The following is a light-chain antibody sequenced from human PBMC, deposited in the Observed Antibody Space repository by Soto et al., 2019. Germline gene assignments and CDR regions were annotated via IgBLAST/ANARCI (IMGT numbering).Light chain of an antibody. J-gene: IGKJ5*01. CDR3: QQYDIWSSIT. CDR2: DTS. Sequence: ETVMTQSPATLSESPGERVALSCRASQSISSNLAWYQQIPGQAPTLLIYDTSTRATGIPPRFSGSGSGTEFTLTISSLQSEDFAVYYCQQYDIWSSITFGQGTRLESK. CDR1: QSISSN. V-gene: IGKV3-15*01.